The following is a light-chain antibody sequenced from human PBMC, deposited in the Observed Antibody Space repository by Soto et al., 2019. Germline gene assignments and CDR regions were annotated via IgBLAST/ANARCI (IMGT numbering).Light chain of an antibody. V-gene: IGKV3-11*01. Sequence: EIVLTQSPATLSLSPGERATLSCRASQTFSSHLAWYQQKPCQAPRLLIYDASKMATGIPARFSGRGSGTDFTLTISSLEPEDFAVYYCQQRSNWPPVITFGQGTRLEIK. J-gene: IGKJ5*01. CDR1: QTFSSH. CDR2: DAS. CDR3: QQRSNWPPVIT.